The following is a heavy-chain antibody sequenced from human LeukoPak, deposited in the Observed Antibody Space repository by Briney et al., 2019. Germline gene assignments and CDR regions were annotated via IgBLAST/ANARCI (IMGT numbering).Heavy chain of an antibody. J-gene: IGHJ6*02. V-gene: IGHV3-30*18. CDR3: VKVLVTYTVDV. D-gene: IGHD1-1*01. CDR2: ISSDGTNK. CDR1: GFIFSSYD. Sequence: PGGSLRLFCAASGFIFSSYDMHLARQAPGKGLELVALISSDGTNKYYADAVKGRFTISLDNSKNTLYLQMNSLRGEDTAVYYCVKVLVTYTVDVWGQGTTVTVSS.